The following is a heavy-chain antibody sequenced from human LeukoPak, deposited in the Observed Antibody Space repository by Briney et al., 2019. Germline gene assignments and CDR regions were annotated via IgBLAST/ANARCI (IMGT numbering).Heavy chain of an antibody. D-gene: IGHD3-3*01. CDR1: GYPFYIYG. V-gene: IGHV1-18*01. Sequence: ASVKVSCKASGYPFYIYGLSWVRQAPGRGLEWMGEISGNGGATKYAQRFQGRVTMTTDTVTSTAYLELTSLTSDDTAVYYCARDVPDFWSGFDSWGQGTLVTVSP. J-gene: IGHJ4*02. CDR2: ISGNGGAT. CDR3: ARDVPDFWSGFDS.